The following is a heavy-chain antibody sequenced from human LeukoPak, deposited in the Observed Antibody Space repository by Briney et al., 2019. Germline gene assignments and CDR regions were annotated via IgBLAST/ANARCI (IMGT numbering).Heavy chain of an antibody. J-gene: IGHJ3*01. CDR3: ARDGEGFDV. CDR1: GYTFTTYN. CDR2: ISPKDLSA. Sequence: ASVKVSCKASGYTFTTYNMYWVRQAPGQGLEWMGIISPKDLSASYAQKFQGRVTMTSDTSTSTVYMELRSLRSNDTAVYYCARDGEGFDVWGQGTMVIVSS. D-gene: IGHD3-10*01. V-gene: IGHV1-46*01.